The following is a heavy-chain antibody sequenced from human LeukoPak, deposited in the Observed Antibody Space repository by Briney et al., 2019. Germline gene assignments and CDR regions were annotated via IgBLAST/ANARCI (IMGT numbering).Heavy chain of an antibody. V-gene: IGHV4-59*01. CDR1: GGSISSYY. CDR2: IFYSGST. D-gene: IGHD1-1*01. CDR3: ARDPGVTTGTYYFDS. Sequence: KASETLSLTCTVSGGSISSYYWSWIRQPPGKGLEWIGYIFYSGSTNYNPSLESRVTISFDTSKNQFSLKLTSVTAADTAVYYCARDPGVTTGTYYFDSWGQGSLVTVSS. J-gene: IGHJ4*02.